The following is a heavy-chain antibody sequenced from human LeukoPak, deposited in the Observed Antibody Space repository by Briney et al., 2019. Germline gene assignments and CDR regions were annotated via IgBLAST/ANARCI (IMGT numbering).Heavy chain of an antibody. CDR3: AKRGVVIRVILVGFHKEAYYFHS. D-gene: IGHD3-22*01. Sequence: GGSLRLSCAVYGVTLSNYGMRWVRQAPGKGVEWVAGISGSGGGTNYADSVKGGFTIDRENPKKTLYRQIDGLRAEDTAVYFCAKRGVVIRVILVGFHKEAYYFHSWGQGALVTVSS. CDR2: ISGSGGGT. CDR1: GVTLSNYG. V-gene: IGHV3-23*01. J-gene: IGHJ4*02.